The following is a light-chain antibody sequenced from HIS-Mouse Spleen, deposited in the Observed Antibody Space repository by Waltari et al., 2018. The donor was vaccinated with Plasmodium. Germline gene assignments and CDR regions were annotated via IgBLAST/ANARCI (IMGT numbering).Light chain of an antibody. Sequence: SYELTQPPSGSVYPGQTARITCSGHALPKKYAYWYQQKSGQAPVLVIYEDSKRPSGIPERFSGSSSGTMATLTISGAQVEDEADYYCYSTDSSGNHRVFGGGTKLTVL. J-gene: IGLJ3*02. V-gene: IGLV3-10*01. CDR1: ALPKKY. CDR3: YSTDSSGNHRV. CDR2: EDS.